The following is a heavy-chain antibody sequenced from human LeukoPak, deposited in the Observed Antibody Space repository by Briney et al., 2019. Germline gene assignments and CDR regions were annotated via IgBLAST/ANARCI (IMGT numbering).Heavy chain of an antibody. CDR2: INSSGGST. CDR1: GYTFTSYY. J-gene: IGHJ4*02. V-gene: IGHV1-46*01. Sequence: AASVKVSCKASGYTFTSYYMRWVRQAPGQGLEWMGIINSSGGSTSYAQKFQGRVTMTRDTSTSTAYMELSSLRSEDTAVYYCARGGCGGECSFDYWGQGTLVTVSS. D-gene: IGHD2-21*01. CDR3: ARGGCGGECSFDY.